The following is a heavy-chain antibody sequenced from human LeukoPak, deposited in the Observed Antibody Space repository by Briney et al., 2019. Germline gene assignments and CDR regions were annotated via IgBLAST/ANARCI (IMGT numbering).Heavy chain of an antibody. D-gene: IGHD5-18*01. CDR3: ARGAGDTAMLEDY. Sequence: SETLSLTCTVSGGSISSGDYYWSWIRQPPGKGLEWIGYIYYSGSTYYNPTLKSRVTISVDTSKNQFSLKLSSVTAADTAVYYCARGAGDTAMLEDYWGQGTLVTVSS. V-gene: IGHV4-30-4*08. J-gene: IGHJ4*02. CDR1: GGSISSGDYY. CDR2: IYYSGST.